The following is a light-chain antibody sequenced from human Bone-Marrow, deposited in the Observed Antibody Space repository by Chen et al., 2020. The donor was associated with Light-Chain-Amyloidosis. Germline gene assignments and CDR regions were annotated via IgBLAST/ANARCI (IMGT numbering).Light chain of an antibody. V-gene: IGLV2-14*01. CDR2: EVT. Sequence: QSALTQPASVSGSPGQSITISCTGTSSAVGGDNPVSWYQQHPDKAPKLLIYEVTNRPSWVPARFSGSKSDNPASLTISGLQPEDEADYFCSSYTSTNTRVFGSGTRVTVL. CDR3: SSYTSTNTRV. J-gene: IGLJ1*01. CDR1: SSAVGGDNP.